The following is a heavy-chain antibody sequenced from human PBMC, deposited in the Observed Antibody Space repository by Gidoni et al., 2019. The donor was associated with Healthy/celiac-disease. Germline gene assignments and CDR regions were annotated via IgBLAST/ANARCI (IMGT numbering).Heavy chain of an antibody. V-gene: IGHV4-31*03. Sequence: QVQLQESGPGLVQPSQTLSLTCTVPGGSISSGAYYWSWIRQHPGKGLEWIGYIYYSGSTYYNPSLKSRVTISVDTSKNQFSLKLSSVTAADTAVYYCARGGILERYNYYYGMDVWGQGTTVTVSS. J-gene: IGHJ6*02. CDR1: GGSISSGAYY. CDR3: ARGGILERYNYYYGMDV. D-gene: IGHD3-3*01. CDR2: IYYSGST.